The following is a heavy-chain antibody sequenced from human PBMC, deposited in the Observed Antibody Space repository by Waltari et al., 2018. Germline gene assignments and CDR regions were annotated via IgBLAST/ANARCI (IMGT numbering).Heavy chain of an antibody. CDR1: GFTFDDYA. CDR2: TSWDGSST. Sequence: EVQLVESGGVVVQPGGSLRLSCGASGFTFDDYAMQWVRPAPGKGLEWVALTSWDGSSTFYADSVKGRFTISRDNSKNSLYLQMNSLRHEDTALYYCTKAAAKYFYYYYMDVWGKGTPVTVSS. V-gene: IGHV3-43D*03. J-gene: IGHJ6*03. CDR3: TKAAAKYFYYYYMDV.